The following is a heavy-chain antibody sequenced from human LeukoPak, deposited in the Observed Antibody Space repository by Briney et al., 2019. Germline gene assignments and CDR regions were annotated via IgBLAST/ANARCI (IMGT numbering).Heavy chain of an antibody. CDR3: ATSRFGELLELPYYFDN. V-gene: IGHV4-39*01. D-gene: IGHD3-10*01. CDR2: IYYSGST. J-gene: IGHJ4*02. Sequence: SETLSLTCTVSGGSISSSSYYWGWIRQPPGKGLEWIGRIYYSGSTYYNPSLKSRVAISVHTSKNQVSLKLSSVAAADTAVYYCATSRFGELLELPYYFDNCGQGTLVTVSS. CDR1: GGSISSSSYY.